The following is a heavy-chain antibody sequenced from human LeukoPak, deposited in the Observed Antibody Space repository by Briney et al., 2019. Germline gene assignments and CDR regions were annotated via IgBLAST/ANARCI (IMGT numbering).Heavy chain of an antibody. CDR3: ARHLQNTAMIILAY. CDR1: GYSFTSYD. D-gene: IGHD5-18*01. V-gene: IGHV1-8*01. Sequence: ASVTLSCTASGYSFTSYDINWVRQAAGQGLEWMGWMNLFSGDTDYAQKFQGGITLTRDTSMSTVYMELSNLRSDDTAIYFCARHLQNTAMIILAYWGQGTQVTVSS. CDR2: MNLFSGDT. J-gene: IGHJ4*02.